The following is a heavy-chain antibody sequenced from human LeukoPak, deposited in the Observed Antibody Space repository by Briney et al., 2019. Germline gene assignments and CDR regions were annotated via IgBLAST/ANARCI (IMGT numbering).Heavy chain of an antibody. J-gene: IGHJ4*02. D-gene: IGHD2-15*01. CDR1: GYTFTGYY. Sequence: ASVKVSCKASGYTFTGYYMHWVRQAPGQGLEWMGWINPNSGGTNYAQKFQGRVTMTRDTSISTAYMELSRLRSDDTAVYYCARDYCSGGSCYSGVDYWGQGTLVTVSS. CDR3: ARDYCSGGSCYSGVDY. CDR2: INPNSGGT. V-gene: IGHV1-2*02.